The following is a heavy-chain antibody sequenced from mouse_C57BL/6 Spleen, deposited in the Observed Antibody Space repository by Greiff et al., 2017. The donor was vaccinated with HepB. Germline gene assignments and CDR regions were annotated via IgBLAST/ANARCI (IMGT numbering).Heavy chain of an antibody. J-gene: IGHJ1*03. V-gene: IGHV5-17*01. CDR1: GFTFSDYG. Sequence: DVKLVESGGGLVKPGGSLKLSCAASGFTFSDYGMHWVRQAPEKGLEWVAYISIGSSTIYYADTVKGRFTISRDNAKNTLFLQMTSLRSEDTAMHYCARSDYDVYWYFDVWGTGTTVTVSS. CDR2: ISIGSSTI. D-gene: IGHD2-4*01. CDR3: ARSDYDVYWYFDV.